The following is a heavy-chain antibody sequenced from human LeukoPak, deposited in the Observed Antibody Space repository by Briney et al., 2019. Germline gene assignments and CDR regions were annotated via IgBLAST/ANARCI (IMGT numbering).Heavy chain of an antibody. Sequence: ASAKVSCKVSGYTLTELSMHWVRQAPGKGLEWMGGFDPEDGETIYAQKFQGRVTMTEDTSTDTAYMELSSLRSEDTAVYYCATTGSGYYTPLDYWGQGTLVTVSS. D-gene: IGHD3-3*01. J-gene: IGHJ4*02. CDR1: GYTLTELS. CDR3: ATTGSGYYTPLDY. CDR2: FDPEDGET. V-gene: IGHV1-24*01.